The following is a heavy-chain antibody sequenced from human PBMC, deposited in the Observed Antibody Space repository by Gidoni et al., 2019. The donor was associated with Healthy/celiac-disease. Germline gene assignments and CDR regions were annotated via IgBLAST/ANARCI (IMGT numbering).Heavy chain of an antibody. CDR3: ARAPYCGGDCYSGGVDY. V-gene: IGHV1-69*04. CDR2: IIPILGIA. J-gene: IGHJ4*02. D-gene: IGHD2-21*02. Sequence: QVQLVQSGAEVKKPGSSVKVSCKASGGTFSSYAISWVRQAPGQGLEWMGRIIPILGIANYEQKFQGRVTITADKSTSTAYMELSSLRSEDTAVYYCARAPYCGGDCYSGGVDYWGQGTLVTVSS. CDR1: GGTFSSYA.